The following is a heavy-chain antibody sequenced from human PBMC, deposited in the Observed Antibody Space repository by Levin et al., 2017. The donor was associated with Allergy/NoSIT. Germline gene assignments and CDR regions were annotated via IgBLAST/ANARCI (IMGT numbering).Heavy chain of an antibody. CDR1: GGSISSSSYY. Sequence: KPSETLSLTCTVSGGSISSSSYYWGWIRQPPGKGLEWIGSIYYSGSTYYNPSLKSRVTISVDTSKNQFSLKLSSVTAADTAVYYCARLSKTWYQLPSPAASFDYWGQGTLVTVSS. CDR3: ARLSKTWYQLPSPAASFDY. CDR2: IYYSGST. V-gene: IGHV4-39*01. D-gene: IGHD2-2*01. J-gene: IGHJ4*02.